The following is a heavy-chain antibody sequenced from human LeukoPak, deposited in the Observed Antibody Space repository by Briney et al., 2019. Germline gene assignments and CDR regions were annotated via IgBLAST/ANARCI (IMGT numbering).Heavy chain of an antibody. CDR1: GFTFSDYY. CDR3: ARDNGNSYGHNWIDP. D-gene: IGHD5-18*01. CDR2: ISGSGSIM. J-gene: IGHJ5*02. V-gene: IGHV3-11*01. Sequence: PGGSLRLSCAVSGFTFSDYYMNWIRQAPGKGLEWISHISGSGSIMYYADSVKGRFTISRDNAKNSLYLQMNSLRVEDTAVYYCARDNGNSYGHNWIDPWGQGTLVTVSS.